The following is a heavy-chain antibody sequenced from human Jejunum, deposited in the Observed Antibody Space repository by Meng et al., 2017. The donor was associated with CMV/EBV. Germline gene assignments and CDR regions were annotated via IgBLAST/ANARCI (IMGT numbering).Heavy chain of an antibody. D-gene: IGHD5-12*01. J-gene: IGHJ6*02. V-gene: IGHV4-31*02. CDR1: ASFSTGGHF. CDR2: IYYSGSA. CDR3: ARTHGGYDLDYSFDV. Sequence: ASFSTGGHFCTWIRQRPGEGLEWIGYIYYSGSAYYNPSLKGRVTLSADTSENQFSLRLTSVTAADTAVYYCARTHGGYDLDYSFDVWGQGTTVTVSS.